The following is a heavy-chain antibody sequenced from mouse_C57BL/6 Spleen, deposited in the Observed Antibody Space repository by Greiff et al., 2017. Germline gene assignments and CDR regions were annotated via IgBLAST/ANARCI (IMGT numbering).Heavy chain of an antibody. J-gene: IGHJ3*01. CDR2: IDPSDSYT. CDR1: GYTFTSYW. Sequence: QVQLQQPGAELVMPGASVKLSCKASGYTFTSYWMHWVKQRPGQGLEWIGEIDPSDSYTNYNQKFKGKSTLTVDKSSSTAYMQLSSLTSEDSAVYYCAGDYYGPFAYWGQGTLVTVSA. D-gene: IGHD1-2*01. CDR3: AGDYYGPFAY. V-gene: IGHV1-69*01.